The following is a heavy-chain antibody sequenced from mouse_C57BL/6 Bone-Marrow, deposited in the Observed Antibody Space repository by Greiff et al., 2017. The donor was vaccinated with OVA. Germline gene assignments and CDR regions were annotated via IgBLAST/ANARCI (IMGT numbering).Heavy chain of an antibody. V-gene: IGHV1-54*01. Sequence: VQLQQSGAELVRPGTSVKVSCKASGYAFTNYLIEWVKQRPGQGLEWIGVINPGSGGTNYNEKCKGKATLTADKSSSTAYMQLSSLTSEDSAVYFCARMYYGYYFDYWGQGTTLTVSS. CDR1: GYAFTNYL. CDR3: ARMYYGYYFDY. CDR2: INPGSGGT. J-gene: IGHJ2*01. D-gene: IGHD2-2*01.